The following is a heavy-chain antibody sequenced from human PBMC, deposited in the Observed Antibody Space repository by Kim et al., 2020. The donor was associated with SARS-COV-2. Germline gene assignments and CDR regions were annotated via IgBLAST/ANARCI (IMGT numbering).Heavy chain of an antibody. CDR1: GGPSRSYG. V-gene: IGHV1-69*04. Sequence: SVKVSCKAFGGPSRSYGLSWVRQAPGQGLEWMGRIIPIGNMTDYAQKFQGRVTITADRMNTDHMELTSLRPEDTAVYYCSREVPPLGPSVISALRQGEY. J-gene: IGHJ1*01. D-gene: IGHD3-22*01. CDR2: IIPIGNMT. CDR3: SREVPPLGPSVISALRQGEY.